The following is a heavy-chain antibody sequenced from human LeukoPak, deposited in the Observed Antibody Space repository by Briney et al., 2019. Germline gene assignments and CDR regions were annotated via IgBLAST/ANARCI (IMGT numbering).Heavy chain of an antibody. V-gene: IGHV3-23*01. CDR3: AKDSLLDVVVVAAIPNF. Sequence: GGSLRLSCAASGFTFSSYAMSWVRQAPGKGLEWVSAISGSGGSTYYADSVKGRFTISRDNSKNTLYLQMNSLRAEDTAVYYCAKDSLLDVVVVAAIPNFWGQGTLVTVSS. D-gene: IGHD2-15*01. CDR1: GFTFSSYA. J-gene: IGHJ4*02. CDR2: ISGSGGST.